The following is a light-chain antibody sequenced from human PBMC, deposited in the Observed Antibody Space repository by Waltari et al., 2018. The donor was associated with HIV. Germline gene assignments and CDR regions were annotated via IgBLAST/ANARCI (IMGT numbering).Light chain of an antibody. Sequence: SYELTQPPSMSVSPGQTANITCSGDKLGNEYACWYQQKAGQSPVLVIFKDTRRPSGIPERFSGSTSGNTVTLTISGALPADEGDYYCQAWDNSVVVFGGGTRLTVL. CDR2: KDT. V-gene: IGLV3-1*01. J-gene: IGLJ2*01. CDR3: QAWDNSVVV. CDR1: KLGNEY.